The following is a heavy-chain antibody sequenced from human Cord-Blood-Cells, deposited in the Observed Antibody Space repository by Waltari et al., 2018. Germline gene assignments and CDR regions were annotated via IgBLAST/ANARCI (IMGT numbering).Heavy chain of an antibody. CDR3: ARLYGDYGAFDI. CDR1: GGPISSRSYY. V-gene: IGHV4-39*07. Sequence: QLQLQESGPGLVKPSETLSLTCTVSGGPISSRSYYWGWIRQPPGKGQEWIGSIYYSGSTYYNPSLKSRVTISVDTSKNQFSLKLSSVTAADTAVYYCARLYGDYGAFDIWGQGTMVTVSS. CDR2: IYYSGST. J-gene: IGHJ3*02. D-gene: IGHD4-17*01.